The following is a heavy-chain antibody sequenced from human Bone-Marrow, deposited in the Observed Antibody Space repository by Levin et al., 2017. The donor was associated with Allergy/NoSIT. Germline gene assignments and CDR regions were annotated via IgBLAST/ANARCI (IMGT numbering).Heavy chain of an antibody. CDR3: ARTRMDSTVDAFDV. V-gene: IGHV4-59*01. J-gene: IGHJ3*01. CDR1: GASISSYS. D-gene: IGHD2-2*03. Sequence: SETLSLTCTVSGASISSYSWNWVRQPPGKGLEWIAYIYHSGSTNYNPSLKSRVTRSVDTSKDQLSLKLSSVTAADTAVYYCARTRMDSTVDAFDVWGQGTMVTVSS. CDR2: IYHSGST.